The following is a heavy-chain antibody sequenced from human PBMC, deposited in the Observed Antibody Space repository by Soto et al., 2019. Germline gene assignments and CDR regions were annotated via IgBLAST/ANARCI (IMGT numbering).Heavy chain of an antibody. CDR2: IYDSGST. J-gene: IGHJ4*02. V-gene: IGHV4-31*03. CDR3: AREQAGYFYGIDY. D-gene: IGHD3-10*01. CDR1: GGSITSGGYY. Sequence: SETLSLTCTVSGGSITSGGYYWGWIRQHPGKGLEWLGYIYDSGSTFYNPSLKSRITLSVDASKNQFSLKLSSVTVADTAVYFCAREQAGYFYGIDYWGQGTLVTVSS.